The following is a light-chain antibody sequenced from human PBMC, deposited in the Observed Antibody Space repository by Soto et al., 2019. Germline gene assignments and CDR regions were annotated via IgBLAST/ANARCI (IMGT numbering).Light chain of an antibody. V-gene: IGKV1-5*03. CDR1: QSISSW. CDR3: QQYNSYS. J-gene: IGKJ1*01. CDR2: KAS. Sequence: DIQMTQSPSTLSASVGDRVTITCRASQSISSWLAWDQQKPGKAPKLLIYKASSLESGVPSRFSGSGSGTEFTLNISSLQPDDFATYYCQQYNSYSFGQWTKVEIK.